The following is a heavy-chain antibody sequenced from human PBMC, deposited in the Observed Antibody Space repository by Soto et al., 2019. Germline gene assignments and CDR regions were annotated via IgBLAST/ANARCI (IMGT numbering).Heavy chain of an antibody. D-gene: IGHD3-22*01. CDR1: GFTFSSYG. J-gene: IGHJ4*02. V-gene: IGHV3-30*18. CDR3: SKDNSAAGWSPDDSSGYYDY. Sequence: PGGSLRLSCAASGFTFSSYGMHWVRQAPGKGLEWVAVISYDGSNKYYADSVKGRFTISRDNSKNTLYLQMNSLRAEDTAVYYCSKDNSAAGWSPDDSSGYYDYWGQGT. CDR2: ISYDGSNK.